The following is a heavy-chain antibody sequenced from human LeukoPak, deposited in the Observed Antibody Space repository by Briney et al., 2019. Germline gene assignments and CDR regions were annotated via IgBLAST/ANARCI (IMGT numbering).Heavy chain of an antibody. J-gene: IGHJ6*02. CDR1: GDSVSSNNAA. D-gene: IGHD6-19*01. CDR2: TYYRSKWYN. Sequence: SQTLSLTCAISGDSVSSNNAAWNWIRQSPSRGLEWLGRTYYRSKWYNDYAVSVKSRITINLDTSKNQFSLQLNSVTPVDTAVYFCARYSVFDGGWYNSNSYYGLDVWGQGTSVTVSS. V-gene: IGHV6-1*01. CDR3: ARYSVFDGGWYNSNSYYGLDV.